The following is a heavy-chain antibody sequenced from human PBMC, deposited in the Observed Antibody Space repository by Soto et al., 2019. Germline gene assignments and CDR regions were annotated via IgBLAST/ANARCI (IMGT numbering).Heavy chain of an antibody. CDR2: IIPIFGTA. CDR3: ARTNTYYYDSSGYT. J-gene: IGHJ5*02. V-gene: IGHV1-69*13. D-gene: IGHD3-22*01. CDR1: GGTFSSYA. Sequence: GASVKVSCKASGGTFSSYAISWVRQAPGQGLEWMGGIIPIFGTANYAQKFQGRVTITADESTSTAYMELSSLRSEDTAVYYCARTNTYYYDSSGYTWGQGTLVTVSS.